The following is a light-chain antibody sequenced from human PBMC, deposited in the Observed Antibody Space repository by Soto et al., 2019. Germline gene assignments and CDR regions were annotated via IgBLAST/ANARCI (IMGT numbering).Light chain of an antibody. J-gene: IGKJ1*01. CDR2: DAS. V-gene: IGKV3-11*01. Sequence: EVVLTQSPASVSLSTGERATLSCRSSQSLSRFLAWYQQKPGQTPRLLIYDASNRATGIPARFSGSGSGTDFTLTISSLEPEDFAVYYCQQRSDWPPLTFGQGTKV. CDR1: QSLSRF. CDR3: QQRSDWPPLT.